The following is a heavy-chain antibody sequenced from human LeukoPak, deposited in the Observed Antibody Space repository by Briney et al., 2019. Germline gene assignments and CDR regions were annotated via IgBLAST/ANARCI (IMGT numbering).Heavy chain of an antibody. CDR2: IYYSGST. D-gene: IGHD5-24*01. CDR1: GGSISSGGYY. CDR3: ARVVAGMATMYNWFDP. J-gene: IGHJ5*02. Sequence: SQTLSLTCTVSGGSISSGGYYWSWIRQHPGEGLEWIGYIYYSGSTYYNPSLKSLVTISVDTSKNQFSLKLSSVTAADTAVYYCARVVAGMATMYNWFDPWGQGTLVTVSS. V-gene: IGHV4-31*01.